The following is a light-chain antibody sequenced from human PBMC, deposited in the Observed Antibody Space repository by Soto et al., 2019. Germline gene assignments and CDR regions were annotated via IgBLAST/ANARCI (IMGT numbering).Light chain of an antibody. Sequence: EIVLTQSPGTLSLSPGERATLSCRTSQSVSSSYLAWYQQKPGQAPRLLFYGASSRATGIPHRFSGSGSGTDFTLTISRLEPEDFAVYYCQQYGRSPRVTFGQGIRLEIK. J-gene: IGKJ5*01. CDR3: QQYGRSPRVT. V-gene: IGKV3-20*01. CDR2: GAS. CDR1: QSVSSSY.